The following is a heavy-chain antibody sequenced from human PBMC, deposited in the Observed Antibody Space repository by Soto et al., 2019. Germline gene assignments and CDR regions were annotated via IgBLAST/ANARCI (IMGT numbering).Heavy chain of an antibody. CDR1: GDSVSSNSAA. V-gene: IGHV6-1*01. CDR3: ASSPDYYDSSGYGAFDI. J-gene: IGHJ3*02. Sequence: SQTLSLTCAISGDSVSSNSAAWNWIRQSPSRGLEWLGRTYYRSKWYNDYAVSVKSRITINPDTSKNQFSLQLNSVTPEDTAVYYCASSPDYYDSSGYGAFDIWGQGTMVTVSS. D-gene: IGHD3-22*01. CDR2: TYYRSKWYN.